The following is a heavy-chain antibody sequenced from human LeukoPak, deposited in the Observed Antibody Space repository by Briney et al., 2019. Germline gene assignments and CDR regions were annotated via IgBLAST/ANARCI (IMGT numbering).Heavy chain of an antibody. CDR1: GFPFSASA. J-gene: IGHJ4*02. V-gene: IGHV3-23*01. Sequence: GGSLRLSCAASGFPFSASAMTWVRQTPGKGLDWVSSISSSGNTYYADSVKGRFTISRDNSKNMLYLQMNSLRAEDTAVYYCVKGRISEDGLDFWGQGTLVTVSS. CDR3: VKGRISEDGLDF. D-gene: IGHD6-13*01. CDR2: ISSSGNT.